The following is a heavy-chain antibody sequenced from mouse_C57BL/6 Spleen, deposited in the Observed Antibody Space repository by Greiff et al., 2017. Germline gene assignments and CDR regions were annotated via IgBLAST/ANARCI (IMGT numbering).Heavy chain of an antibody. CDR2: ISNGGGST. CDR1: GFTFSDYY. CDR3: ARVTTKGYFDY. Sequence: EVHLVESGGGLVQPGGSLKLSCAASGFTFSDYYMYWVRQTPEKRLEWVAYISNGGGSTYYPDTVKGRFTISRDNAKNTLYLQMSRLKSEDTAMYYCARVTTKGYFDYWGQGTTLTVSS. D-gene: IGHD2-3*01. J-gene: IGHJ2*01. V-gene: IGHV5-12*01.